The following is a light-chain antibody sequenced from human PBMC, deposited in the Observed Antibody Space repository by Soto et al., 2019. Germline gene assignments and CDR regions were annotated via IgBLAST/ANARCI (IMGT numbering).Light chain of an antibody. V-gene: IGKV3D-20*01. J-gene: IGKJ5*01. Sequence: EIVLTQSPGPLSLSPGERATLSCRASQSVSSSYVAWYQHRPGLAPRLLIHDASSRATGIPDRFSGTKSGADFTLTIRRLEPEDAAVYYCQQYGSSPITFGQGTRLENK. CDR2: DAS. CDR3: QQYGSSPIT. CDR1: QSVSSSY.